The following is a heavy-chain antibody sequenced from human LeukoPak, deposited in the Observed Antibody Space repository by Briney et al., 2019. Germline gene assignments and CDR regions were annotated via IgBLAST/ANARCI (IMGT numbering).Heavy chain of an antibody. D-gene: IGHD6-6*01. Sequence: GGSLRLSCAASGFTFNRDWTAWVRQAPGKGLEWVANIKQDGSEKYYVDSVKGRFTISRDNAKNSLYLQMNSLRAEDTAVYYCARLSIASPSTFDYWGQGTLVTVSS. J-gene: IGHJ4*02. CDR1: GFTFNRDW. CDR3: ARLSIASPSTFDY. V-gene: IGHV3-7*01. CDR2: IKQDGSEK.